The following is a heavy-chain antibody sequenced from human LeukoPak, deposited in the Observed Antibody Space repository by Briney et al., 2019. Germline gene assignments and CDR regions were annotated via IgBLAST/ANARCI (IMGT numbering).Heavy chain of an antibody. CDR2: ISGSGGST. J-gene: IGHJ5*02. V-gene: IGHV3-23*01. CDR3: AKGQSAGTRVFRWFDP. Sequence: PGGSLRLSCTASGFTFRNYAMTWVRQAPGKGLELVSAISGSGGSTYYADSVKGRFTIARDNSNNTLYLQMNSLRAEDTAVYYCAKGQSAGTRVFRWFDPWGQGTLVTVSS. D-gene: IGHD6-13*01. CDR1: GFTFRNYA.